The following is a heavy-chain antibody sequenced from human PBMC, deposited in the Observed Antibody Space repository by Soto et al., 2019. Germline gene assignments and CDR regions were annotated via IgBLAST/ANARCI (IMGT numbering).Heavy chain of an antibody. CDR3: AREVGSSWYLGNQNWFDP. J-gene: IGHJ5*02. Sequence: QVQLQESGPGLVKPSETLSLTCTVSGGSISSYYWSWIRQPPGKGLEWIGYIYYSGSTNYNPSLKSRVTISVDTSKNQFSLKLSSVTAADTAVYYCAREVGSSWYLGNQNWFDPWGQGTLVTVSS. CDR1: GGSISSYY. V-gene: IGHV4-59*01. D-gene: IGHD6-13*01. CDR2: IYYSGST.